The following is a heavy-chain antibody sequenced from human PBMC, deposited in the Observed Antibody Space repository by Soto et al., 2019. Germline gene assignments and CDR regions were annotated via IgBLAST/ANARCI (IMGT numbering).Heavy chain of an antibody. CDR1: GGTFSSYA. J-gene: IGHJ3*02. Sequence: SVKVSCKASGGTFSSYAISWVRQAPGQGLEWMGGIIPIFGTANYAQKFQGRVTITADESTSTAYMELSSLRSEDTAVYYCTTDSILWWWAKAAGDFPVDIWGQGTMVTVSS. V-gene: IGHV1-69*13. CDR2: IIPIFGTA. CDR3: TTDSILWWWAKAAGDFPVDI. D-gene: IGHD2-21*01.